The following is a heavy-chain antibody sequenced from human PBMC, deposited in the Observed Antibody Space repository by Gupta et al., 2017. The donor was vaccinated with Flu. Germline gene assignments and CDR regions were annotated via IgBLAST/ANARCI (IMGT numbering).Heavy chain of an antibody. CDR3: ARVLDYYYGMDV. Sequence: EVQLVESGGGLVQPGGSLRLSCAAPGFTCSSFELNWVRQAPGKGLEWVSYISSSGSTIYYADSVKGRFTISRDNAKNSLYLQMNSLRAEDTAVYYCARVLDYYYGMDVWGQGTTVTVSS. CDR2: ISSSGSTI. J-gene: IGHJ6*02. V-gene: IGHV3-48*03. CDR1: GFTCSSFE.